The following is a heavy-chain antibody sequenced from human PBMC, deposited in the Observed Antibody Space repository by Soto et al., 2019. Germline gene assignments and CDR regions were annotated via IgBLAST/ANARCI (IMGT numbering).Heavy chain of an antibody. CDR1: GGSISSSNW. CDR3: ATRGGYSYGPLEYYFDY. CDR2: IYHSGST. D-gene: IGHD5-18*01. Sequence: QVQLQESGPGLVKPSGTLSLTCAVSGGSISSSNWWSWVRQPPGKGLEWIGEIYHSGSTNYNPSLKSRVTISVDKSKNQFSLKLSSVTAADTAVYYCATRGGYSYGPLEYYFDYWGQGTLVTVSS. J-gene: IGHJ4*02. V-gene: IGHV4-4*02.